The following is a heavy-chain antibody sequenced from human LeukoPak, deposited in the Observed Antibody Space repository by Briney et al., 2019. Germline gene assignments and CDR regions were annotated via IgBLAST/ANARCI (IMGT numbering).Heavy chain of an antibody. V-gene: IGHV3-30*02. CDR3: ARVVFSAAPAGSGSAIGY. J-gene: IGHJ4*02. Sequence: PGGSLRLSCAASGFTFSSYNMHWVRQAPGKGLEWVSFIWYDGSNKYYADSVKGRFTISRDNSKNTPYLQMNSLRAEDTAVYYCARVVFSAAPAGSGSAIGYWGQGTLVTVSS. D-gene: IGHD3-10*01. CDR2: IWYDGSNK. CDR1: GFTFSSYN.